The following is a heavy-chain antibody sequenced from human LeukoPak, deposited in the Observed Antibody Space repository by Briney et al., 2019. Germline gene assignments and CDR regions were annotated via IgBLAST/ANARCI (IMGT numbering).Heavy chain of an antibody. D-gene: IGHD4-17*01. Sequence: SETLSLTCTVSGGSISNYYWSWIRQPPGKGLQGIGYIYSTGTTNYNPSLRSRVTISVDKCKNQFSLKLTSVTAADTAVYYCARHGPFDIWRQGTMVSVCS. CDR1: GGSISNYY. CDR3: ARHGPFDI. V-gene: IGHV4-59*01. J-gene: IGHJ3*02. CDR2: IYSTGTT.